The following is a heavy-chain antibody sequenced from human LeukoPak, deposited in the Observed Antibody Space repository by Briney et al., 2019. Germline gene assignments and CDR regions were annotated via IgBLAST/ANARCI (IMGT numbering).Heavy chain of an antibody. V-gene: IGHV3-33*01. CDR1: GFTFNKYG. J-gene: IGHJ6*02. CDR3: ARGGLVQQLEGGFRFHYGLDV. D-gene: IGHD1-1*01. Sequence: PGGSLRLSCATSGFTFNKYGMHWVRQSPGMGLEWVAHIWYDGHDKFYADSVKGRFTISRDNSRNTLFLQMNFLRSEDAAVYYCARGGLVQQLEGGFRFHYGLDVWGQGTTVTVSS. CDR2: IWYDGHDK.